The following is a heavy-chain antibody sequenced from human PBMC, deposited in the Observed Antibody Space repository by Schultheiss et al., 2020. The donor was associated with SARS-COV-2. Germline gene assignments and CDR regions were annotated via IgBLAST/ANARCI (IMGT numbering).Heavy chain of an antibody. CDR2: IYYSGST. D-gene: IGHD3-22*01. V-gene: IGHV4-31*03. Sequence: SQTLSLTCTVSGGSISSGGYYWSWIRQHPGKGLEWIGYIYYSGSTYYNPSLKSRVTISVDTSKNQFSLKLSSVTAADTAVYYCARVGAPDYYDSSGYYAAWGQGTLVTVSS. J-gene: IGHJ5*02. CDR3: ARVGAPDYYDSSGYYAA. CDR1: GGSISSGGYY.